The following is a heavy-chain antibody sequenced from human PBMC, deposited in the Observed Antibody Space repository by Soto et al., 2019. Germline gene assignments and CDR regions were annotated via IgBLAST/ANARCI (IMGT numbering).Heavy chain of an antibody. Sequence: EVQLLESGGGLVQPGGSLRLSCAASGFTFSIYAMSWVRQAPGKGLEWVSAISGTSGSTHYADSVKGRFTISRDNSKNTLYLQMNSLRAEDTAIYYCAKGKSGYGPLDYWGQGTLVTVPS. CDR2: ISGTSGST. V-gene: IGHV3-23*01. CDR3: AKGKSGYGPLDY. J-gene: IGHJ4*02. D-gene: IGHD5-12*01. CDR1: GFTFSIYA.